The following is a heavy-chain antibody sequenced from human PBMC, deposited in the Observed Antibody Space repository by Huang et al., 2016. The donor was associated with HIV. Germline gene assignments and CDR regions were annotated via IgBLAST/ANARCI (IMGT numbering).Heavy chain of an antibody. CDR1: GGSIRSSDYH. D-gene: IGHD3-10*01. V-gene: IGHV4-39*01. CDR2: IYYKGST. Sequence: QLLLQESGPGLVKPSEALALTCAVSGGSIRSSDYHWGWIRQPPGKGLEWIGSIYYKGSTHYSPSLRGRVTIAVDTSKNLCFLNLTSMTAADTAVYYCARHREGPVAYYSGWGSHLNYMDVWGRGRTVVVSS. J-gene: IGHJ6*03. CDR3: ARHREGPVAYYSGWGSHLNYMDV.